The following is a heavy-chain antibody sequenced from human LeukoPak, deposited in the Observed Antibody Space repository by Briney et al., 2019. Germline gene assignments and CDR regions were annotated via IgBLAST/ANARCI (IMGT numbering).Heavy chain of an antibody. CDR2: ISSNGGST. CDR3: AKDGYSGWSTTYFDY. CDR1: GFTFSSYA. V-gene: IGHV3-64*04. Sequence: PGGSLRLSCSASGFTFSSYAMHWVRQAPGKGLEYVSAISSNGGSTYYADSVKGRFTISRDNSKNTLYLQMNSLRAEDTAVYYCAKDGYSGWSTTYFDYWGQGTLVTVSS. D-gene: IGHD6-19*01. J-gene: IGHJ4*02.